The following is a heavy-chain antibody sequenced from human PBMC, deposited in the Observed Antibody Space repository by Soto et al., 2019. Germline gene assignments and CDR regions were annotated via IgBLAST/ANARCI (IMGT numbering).Heavy chain of an antibody. D-gene: IGHD3-16*01. CDR2: ISGSGGST. J-gene: IGHJ6*03. V-gene: IGHV3-23*01. CDR3: AKDLKGGGYYYYYMDV. Sequence: PGGSLRLSCAASGFTFSSYAMSWVRQAPGKGLEWVSAISGSGGSTYYADSVKGRFTISRDNSKNTLYLQMNSLRAEDTAVYYCAKDLKGGGYYYYYMDVWGKGTTVTVSS. CDR1: GFTFSSYA.